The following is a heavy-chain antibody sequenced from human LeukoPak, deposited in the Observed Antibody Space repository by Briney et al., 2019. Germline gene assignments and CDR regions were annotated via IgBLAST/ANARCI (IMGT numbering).Heavy chain of an antibody. CDR1: GGTFSSYA. CDR3: ARSQYYYDSSGYYNTLYYFDY. V-gene: IGHV1-69*13. CDR2: IIPIFGTA. Sequence: PSASMKVSCKASGGTFSSYAISWVRRAPGQGLEWMGGIIPIFGTANYAQKFQGRVTITADESTSTAYMELSSLRSEDTAVYYCARSQYYYDSSGYYNTLYYFDYWGQGTLVTVSS. J-gene: IGHJ4*02. D-gene: IGHD3-22*01.